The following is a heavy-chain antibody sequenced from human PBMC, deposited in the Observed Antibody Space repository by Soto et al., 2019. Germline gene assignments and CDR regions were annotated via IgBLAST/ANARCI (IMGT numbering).Heavy chain of an antibody. CDR2: IYHSGST. Sequence: SETLSVTCAVSSGSISSSNWWSWVRQPPGKGLEWIGEIYHSGSTNYNPSLKSRVTISVDKSKNQFSLKLSSVTAADTAVYYCARGAVRKVDYYYYVDVCGKGTTVTVSS. CDR3: ARGAVRKVDYYYYVDV. D-gene: IGHD2-15*01. V-gene: IGHV4-4*02. CDR1: SGSISSSNW. J-gene: IGHJ6*03.